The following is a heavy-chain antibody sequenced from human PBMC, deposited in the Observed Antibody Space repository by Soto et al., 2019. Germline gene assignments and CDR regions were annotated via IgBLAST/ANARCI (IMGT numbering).Heavy chain of an antibody. D-gene: IGHD1-7*01. J-gene: IGHJ4*02. CDR2: ISGNNGNT. V-gene: IGHV1-18*01. CDR3: ARDQDRTPDY. CDR1: GYTFTTYG. Sequence: ASVKVSCKTSGYTFTTYGVSWVRQAPGQGLEWMGWISGNNGNTGYAQSFQGRVTMTTDTPTSTAYMELRSLRSDDTAVYYCARDQDRTPDYWGQGTLVTVSS.